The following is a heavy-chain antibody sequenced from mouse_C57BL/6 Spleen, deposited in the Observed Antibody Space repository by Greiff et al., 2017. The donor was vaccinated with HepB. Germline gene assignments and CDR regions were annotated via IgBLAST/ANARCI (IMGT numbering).Heavy chain of an antibody. D-gene: IGHD2-1*01. J-gene: IGHJ4*01. CDR2: ISNGGGST. Sequence: DVHLVESGGGLVQPGGSLKLSCAASGFTFSDYYMYWVRQTPEKRLEWVAYISNGGGSTYYPDTVKGRFTISRDNAKNTLYLQMSRLKSEDTAMYYCAGGNYIDAMDYWGQGTSVTVSS. CDR3: AGGNYIDAMDY. CDR1: GFTFSDYY. V-gene: IGHV5-12*01.